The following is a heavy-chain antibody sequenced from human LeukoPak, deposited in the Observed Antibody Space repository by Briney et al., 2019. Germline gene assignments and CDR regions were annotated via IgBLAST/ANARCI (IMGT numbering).Heavy chain of an antibody. CDR3: ARGLFLSGYLDAFDI. D-gene: IGHD3-22*01. V-gene: IGHV3-53*01. Sequence: GGSLRLSCTVSGFTVSSNPWSWVRQAPGKGLEWVSFIYSGGDTHYSDSVKGRCTISRDGSKNTLYLQMNSLRVEDTAVYYCARGLFLSGYLDAFDIWGQGTVVTVSS. CDR1: GFTVSSNP. CDR2: IYSGGDT. J-gene: IGHJ3*02.